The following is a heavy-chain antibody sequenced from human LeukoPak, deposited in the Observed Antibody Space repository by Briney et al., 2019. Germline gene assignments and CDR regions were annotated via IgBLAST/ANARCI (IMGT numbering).Heavy chain of an antibody. D-gene: IGHD4-17*01. CDR2: INNRGTT. V-gene: IGHV4-59*08. J-gene: IGHJ4*02. Sequence: SETLSLTCTVSGDAISSDYWSWIRQPPGKGLEWIGFINNRGTTSYNPSLKSRVIISRDMSKNQFALKVTSVSAADTALYYCARYRHGDGGISLDIWGQGTLVTVSS. CDR3: ARYRHGDGGISLDI. CDR1: GDAISSDY.